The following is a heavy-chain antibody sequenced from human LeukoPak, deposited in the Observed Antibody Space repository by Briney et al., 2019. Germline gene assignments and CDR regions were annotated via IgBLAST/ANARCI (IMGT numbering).Heavy chain of an antibody. CDR3: ARDHPSRYSSSWYVPFEDY. CDR1: GYTFTGYY. Sequence: ASVKVSCKASGYTFTGYYMHWVRQAPGQGLEWMGWINPNSGGTNYAQKFQGRVTMTRDTSISTAYMELSRLRSDDTAVYYCARDHPSRYSSSWYVPFEDYWGQGTLVTVSS. CDR2: INPNSGGT. D-gene: IGHD6-13*01. J-gene: IGHJ4*02. V-gene: IGHV1-2*02.